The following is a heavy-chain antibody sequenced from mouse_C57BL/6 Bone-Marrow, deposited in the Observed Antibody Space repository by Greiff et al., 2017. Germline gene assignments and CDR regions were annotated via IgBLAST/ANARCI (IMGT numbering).Heavy chain of an antibody. CDR3: AKGNYDPYYYAMGY. V-gene: IGHV1-64*01. CDR2: IHPNSGST. D-gene: IGHD2-4*01. Sequence: QVHVKQPGAELVKPGASVKLSCKASGYTFTSYWMHWVKQRPGQGLEWIGMIHPNSGSTNYNEKFKSKATLTVDKSSSTAYMQLSSLTSEDSAVYYCAKGNYDPYYYAMGYWGQGTSVTVAS. J-gene: IGHJ4*01. CDR1: GYTFTSYW.